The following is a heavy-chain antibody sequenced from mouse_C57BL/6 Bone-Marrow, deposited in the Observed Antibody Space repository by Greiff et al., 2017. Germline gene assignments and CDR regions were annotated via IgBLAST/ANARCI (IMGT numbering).Heavy chain of an antibody. J-gene: IGHJ4*01. V-gene: IGHV1-42*01. Sequence: VQLQQSGPELVKPGASVKISCKASGYSFTGYYMNWVKQSPEKSLEWIGEINPSTGGTTYNQKFKAKATVTVDKSSSTAYMQLKSLTSEDSAVYYCAREGTVVAPYAMDYWGQGTSVTVSS. D-gene: IGHD1-1*01. CDR2: INPSTGGT. CDR3: AREGTVVAPYAMDY. CDR1: GYSFTGYY.